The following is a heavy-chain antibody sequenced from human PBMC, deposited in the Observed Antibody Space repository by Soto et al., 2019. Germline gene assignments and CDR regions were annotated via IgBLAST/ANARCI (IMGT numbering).Heavy chain of an antibody. V-gene: IGHV4-30-4*01. D-gene: IGHD3-3*01. CDR3: ASSVLDYDFWSGYSNETLYYYYYYGMDV. Sequence: SETLSLTCTVSGGSISSGDYYWSWIRQPPGKGLEWIGYIYYSGSTYYNPSLKSRVTISVDTSKNQFSLKLSSVTAADTAVYYCASSVLDYDFWSGYSNETLYYYYYYGMDVWGQGTTVTV. CDR1: GGSISSGDYY. J-gene: IGHJ6*02. CDR2: IYYSGST.